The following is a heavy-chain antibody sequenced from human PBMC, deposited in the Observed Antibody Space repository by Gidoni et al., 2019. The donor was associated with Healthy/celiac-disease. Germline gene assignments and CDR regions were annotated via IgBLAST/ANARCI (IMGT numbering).Heavy chain of an antibody. CDR2: IYYSGST. CDR3: SRTRRDDYGDYHFDY. J-gene: IGHJ4*02. Sequence: QLQLQESGPGLVKSSETLSLTCTVSGGSISSSSYYWGWPRQPPVKGLEWIGSIYYSGSTYYNPSLKSRVTISVDTSKNQFSLKLSSVTAADTAVYSCSRTRRDDYGDYHFDYWGQGTLVTVSS. V-gene: IGHV4-39*01. CDR1: GGSISSSSYY. D-gene: IGHD4-17*01.